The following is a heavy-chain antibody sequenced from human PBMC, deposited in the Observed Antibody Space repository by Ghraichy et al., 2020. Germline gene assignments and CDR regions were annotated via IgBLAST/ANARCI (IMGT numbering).Heavy chain of an antibody. CDR2: ISGSGGST. J-gene: IGHJ3*02. D-gene: IGHD1-26*01. Sequence: GGSLRLSYAASGFTFSSYAMSWVRQAPGKGLEWVSAISGSGGSTYYADSVKGRFTISRDNSKNTLYLQMNSLRAEDTAVYYCAKHGNSYGAFDIWGQGTMVTVSS. CDR1: GFTFSSYA. CDR3: AKHGNSYGAFDI. V-gene: IGHV3-23*01.